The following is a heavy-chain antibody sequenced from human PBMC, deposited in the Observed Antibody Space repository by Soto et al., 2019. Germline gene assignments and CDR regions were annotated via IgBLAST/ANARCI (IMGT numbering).Heavy chain of an antibody. Sequence: PSETLSLTCTVSGGSISSGGYYWSWIRQHPGKGLEWIGYIYYSGSTYYNPSLKSRVTISVDTSKNQFSLKLSSVTAADTAVYYCARASGPAYCTNGVCQHYGWFDPWGQGTLVTVSS. V-gene: IGHV4-31*03. CDR2: IYYSGST. CDR1: GGSISSGGYY. D-gene: IGHD2-8*01. J-gene: IGHJ5*02. CDR3: ARASGPAYCTNGVCQHYGWFDP.